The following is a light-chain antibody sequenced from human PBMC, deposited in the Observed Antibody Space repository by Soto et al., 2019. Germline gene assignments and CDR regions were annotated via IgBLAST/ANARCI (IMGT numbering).Light chain of an antibody. V-gene: IGKV1-12*01. J-gene: IGKJ4*01. CDR1: QGISSR. CDR2: AAS. Sequence: DIKMTQSPSSVSASVGDRVTITCRASQGISSRLAWYQQKPAKAPTLLIYAASSLQSGVPSRFSGSGSETDFTLTSGSVQPEGFATSYCPQSNSCPLTFGWGNKVEIK. CDR3: PQSNSCPLT.